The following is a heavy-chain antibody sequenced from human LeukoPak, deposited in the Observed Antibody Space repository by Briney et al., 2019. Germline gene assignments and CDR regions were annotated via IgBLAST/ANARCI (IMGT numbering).Heavy chain of an antibody. D-gene: IGHD6-13*01. CDR3: ARGWDSSSPYFDY. CDR2: IYHSGST. V-gene: IGHV4-4*02. CDR1: GGSISSSNW. J-gene: IGHJ4*02. Sequence: PSETLSLTCAVSGGSISSSNWWSWVRQPPGKGLEWIGEIYHSGSTNYNPSLKSRVTISVDKSKNQFSLKLSSVTAADTAVYYCARGWDSSSPYFDYWGQGTLVTVSS.